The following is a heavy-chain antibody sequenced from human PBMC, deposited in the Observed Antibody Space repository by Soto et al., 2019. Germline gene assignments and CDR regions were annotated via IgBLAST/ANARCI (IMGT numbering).Heavy chain of an antibody. CDR2: IKQDGSEK. J-gene: IGHJ5*02. CDR1: GFTFSSYW. D-gene: IGHD3-10*01. V-gene: IGHV3-7*01. CDR3: ARDRALVRGVSLDP. Sequence: EVQLVESGGGLVQPGGSLRLSCAASGFTFSSYWMSWVRQAPGKGLEWVANIKQDGSEKYYVDSVKGRFTISRDNAKNSLYLQMNGLRAEDTAVYYCARDRALVRGVSLDPWGEGPLLTVSS.